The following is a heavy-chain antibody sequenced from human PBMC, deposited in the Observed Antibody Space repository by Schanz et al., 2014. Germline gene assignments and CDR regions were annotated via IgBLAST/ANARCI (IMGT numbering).Heavy chain of an antibody. J-gene: IGHJ4*02. D-gene: IGHD2-21*01. CDR1: GFTFSNYG. CDR3: ARDPLIVAAFDY. Sequence: VQLLESGGGLVQPGGSLRLSCAASGFTFSNYGMHWVRQAPGKGLEWVTVISDDGRNKFYADSARGRFSISRDDSKNTLYLQLNSLRVEDTAVYYCARDPLIVAAFDYWGQGTLVTVSS. CDR2: ISDDGRNK. V-gene: IGHV3-30*04.